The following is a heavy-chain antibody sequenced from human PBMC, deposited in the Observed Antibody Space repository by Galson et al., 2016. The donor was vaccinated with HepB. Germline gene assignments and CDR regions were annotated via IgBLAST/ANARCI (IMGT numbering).Heavy chain of an antibody. CDR3: SKDFGREVYGSSGP. J-gene: IGHJ5*02. CDR1: GFILSIYA. CDR2: IMHSGATT. Sequence: SLRLSCAASGFILSIYAMNWVRQAPGKGLEWVSTIMHSGATTYYADSVRGRFTVSRDNFRNTLYLQMNNLRPEDTAVYYCSKDFGREVYGSSGPWGQGALVTVST. V-gene: IGHV3-23*01. D-gene: IGHD3-22*01.